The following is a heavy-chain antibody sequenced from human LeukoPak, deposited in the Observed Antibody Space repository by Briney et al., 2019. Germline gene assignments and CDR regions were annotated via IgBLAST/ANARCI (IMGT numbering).Heavy chain of an antibody. CDR3: ARSLLVHGFGP. J-gene: IGHJ5*02. CDR1: GGSISSYY. CDR2: IYYSGST. D-gene: IGHD2-8*02. V-gene: IGHV4-59*01. Sequence: PSETLSLTCTVSGGSISSYYWSWIRQPPGKGLEWIGYIYYSGSTNYNPSLKSRVTISVDTSKNQFSLKLSSVTAADTAVYYCARSLLVHGFGPWGQGTLVTVSS.